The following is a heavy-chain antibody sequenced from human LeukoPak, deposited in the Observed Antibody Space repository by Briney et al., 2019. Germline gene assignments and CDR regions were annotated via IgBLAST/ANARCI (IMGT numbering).Heavy chain of an antibody. CDR2: IYYSGST. V-gene: IGHV4-59*01. CDR1: GGSISSYY. D-gene: IGHD3-22*01. CDR3: ASMFKYDSSGSFDY. Sequence: SETLSLTCTVSGGSISSYYWSWVRQPPGKGLEWIGYIYYSGSTNYNPSLKSRVTISVDTSKNQFSLKLSSVTAADTAVYYCASMFKYDSSGSFDYWGQGPLVTVSS. J-gene: IGHJ4*02.